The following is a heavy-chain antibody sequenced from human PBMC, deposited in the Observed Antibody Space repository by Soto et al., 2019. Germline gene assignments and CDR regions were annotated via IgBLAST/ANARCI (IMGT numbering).Heavy chain of an antibody. D-gene: IGHD2-15*01. CDR2: INPSGGST. V-gene: IGHV1-46*01. J-gene: IGHJ6*02. CDR3: AREYYCSGGSCYHFYYGMDV. Sequence: ASVKVSCKASGYTFTSYYMHWVRQAPGQGLEWMGIINPSGGSTSYAQKFQGRVTMTRDTSTSTVYMELSSLRSEDTAVYYCAREYYCSGGSCYHFYYGMDVWGQGTTVTVSS. CDR1: GYTFTSYY.